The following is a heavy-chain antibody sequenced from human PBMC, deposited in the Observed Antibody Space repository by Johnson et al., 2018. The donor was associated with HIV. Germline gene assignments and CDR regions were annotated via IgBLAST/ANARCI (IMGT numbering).Heavy chain of an antibody. Sequence: VQLVESGGGLVQPGGSLRLSCAASGFTFSNAWMSWVRQAPGKGLEWVANIKEDGSEKYYVDSVKGRFNISRDNAKNSLFLQMNSLRAEDTAVYYCARPRVSSGRHGAFDIWGQGTMVTVSS. CDR3: ARPRVSSGRHGAFDI. V-gene: IGHV3-7*01. D-gene: IGHD3-22*01. J-gene: IGHJ3*02. CDR1: GFTFSNAW. CDR2: IKEDGSEK.